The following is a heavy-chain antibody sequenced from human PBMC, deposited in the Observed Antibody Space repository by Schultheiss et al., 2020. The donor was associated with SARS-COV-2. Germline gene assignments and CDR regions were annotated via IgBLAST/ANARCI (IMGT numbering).Heavy chain of an antibody. CDR1: GGPISSSSYY. CDR2: IYYSGST. J-gene: IGHJ4*02. CDR3: ATTDYADFDY. D-gene: IGHD3-16*01. V-gene: IGHV4-39*07. Sequence: SETLSLTCTVSGGPISSSSYYWGWIRQPPGKGLEWIGSIYYSGSTNYNPSFKSRVTISVDTSKNQFSLKLSSVTAADTAVYYCATTDYADFDYWGQGTLVTVSS.